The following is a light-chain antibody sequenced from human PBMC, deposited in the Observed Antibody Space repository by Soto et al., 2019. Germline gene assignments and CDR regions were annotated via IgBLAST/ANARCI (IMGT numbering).Light chain of an antibody. V-gene: IGKV3-11*01. CDR3: QQRRNWPPVYT. CDR1: QSVSSY. CDR2: DAS. J-gene: IGKJ2*01. Sequence: EIVLTQSPATLSLSPGESATLSCRASQSVSSYLAWYQQKPGQAPRLLIYDASNRAPGIPARFSGSGSGTDFTLTISSLEPEDFAVYYCQQRRNWPPVYTFGQGTKLEIK.